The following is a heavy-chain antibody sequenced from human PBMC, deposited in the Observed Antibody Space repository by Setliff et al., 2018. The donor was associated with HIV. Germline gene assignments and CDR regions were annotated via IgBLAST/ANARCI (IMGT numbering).Heavy chain of an antibody. CDR2: ISRGGRTK. D-gene: IGHD5-12*01. V-gene: IGHV3-11*04. CDR3: ARVPVMATITYWYFDL. CDR1: GFTFSDYY. J-gene: IGHJ2*01. Sequence: GGSLRLSCAASGFTFSDYYMSWIRQAPGKGLEWISYISRGGRTKYYADSVKGRFTISRDNAKNSLYLQMNSLRAEDTTIYCCARVPVMATITYWYFDLWGRGTLVTVS.